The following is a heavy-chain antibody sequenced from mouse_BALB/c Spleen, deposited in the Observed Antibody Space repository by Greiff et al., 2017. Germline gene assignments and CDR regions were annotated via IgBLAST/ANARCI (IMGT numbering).Heavy chain of an antibody. CDR3: ARRGGAMDY. J-gene: IGHJ4*01. CDR2: ISYSGST. V-gene: IGHV3-2*02. Sequence: EVQLQESGPGLVKPSQSLSLTCTVTGYSITSDYAWNWIRQFPGNKLEWMGYISYSGSTSYNPSLKSRISITRDTSKNQFFLQLNSVTTEDTATYYCARRGGAMDYWGQGTSVTVSS. CDR1: GYSITSDYA.